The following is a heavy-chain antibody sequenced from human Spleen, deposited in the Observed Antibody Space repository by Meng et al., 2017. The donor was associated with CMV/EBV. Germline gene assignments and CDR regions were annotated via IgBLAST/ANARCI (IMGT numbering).Heavy chain of an antibody. CDR3: AKDSDSYSSLTYFDS. V-gene: IGHV3-30*04. CDR2: ISYDGSNK. D-gene: IGHD4-11*01. CDR1: GFTFSSYA. Sequence: GGSLRLSCAASGFTFSSYAMHWVRQAPGKGLEWVAVISYDGSNKYYADSVKGRFTISRDNSKNSLYLQMNSLRAEDTALYYCAKDSDSYSSLTYFDSWGQGILVTVSS. J-gene: IGHJ4*02.